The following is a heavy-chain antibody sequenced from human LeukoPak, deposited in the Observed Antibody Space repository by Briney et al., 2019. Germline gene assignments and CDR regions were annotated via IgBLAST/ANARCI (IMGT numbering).Heavy chain of an antibody. CDR1: GGSISSSSYY. CDR2: IYYSGST. CDR3: VRGSTLRHYQY. D-gene: IGHD3-16*01. Sequence: PSETLSLTCTVSGGSISSSSYYWGWIRRPPGKGLEWIGSIYYSGSTYYNPSLKSRVTVSVDTSKNQFSLNLSSVTAADTAVYYCVRGSTLRHYQYWGQGTLVTVSS. V-gene: IGHV4-39*01. J-gene: IGHJ4*02.